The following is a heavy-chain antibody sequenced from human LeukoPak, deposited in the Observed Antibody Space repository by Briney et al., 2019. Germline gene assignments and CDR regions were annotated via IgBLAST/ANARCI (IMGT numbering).Heavy chain of an antibody. V-gene: IGHV3-74*01. CDR1: GFTFSSYW. J-gene: IGHJ4*02. CDR2: INTDGSST. Sequence: PGRSLRLSCAASGFTFSSYWMHWVRQAPGKGLVWVSRINTDGSSTSYADSVKGRFTIPRDNAKNTLYLQMNSLRAEDTAVYYCARGDSISFDYWGQGTLVTVSS. D-gene: IGHD3-22*01. CDR3: ARGDSISFDY.